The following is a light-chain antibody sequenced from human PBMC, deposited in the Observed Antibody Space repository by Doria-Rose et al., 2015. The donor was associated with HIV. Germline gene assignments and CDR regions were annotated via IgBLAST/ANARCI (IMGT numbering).Light chain of an antibody. CDR1: RSISNW. Sequence: DIQLTQSPSTLSASVGDRVTITCRASRSISNWLAWYQQKPGQAAKLLIYKASTLQSGVPSRSRGSGSGIEFTLTINSLQPDDFATYYCQHFDKYFSWTFGRGTKVDIK. CDR2: KAS. V-gene: IGKV1-5*03. CDR3: QHFDKYFSWT. J-gene: IGKJ1*01.